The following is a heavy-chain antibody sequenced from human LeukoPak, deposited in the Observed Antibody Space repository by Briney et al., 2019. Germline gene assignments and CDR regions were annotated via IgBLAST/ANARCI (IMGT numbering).Heavy chain of an antibody. V-gene: IGHV1-69*04. CDR3: ARDGQMATTPLDAFDI. D-gene: IGHD5-24*01. J-gene: IGHJ3*02. CDR2: IIPILGIA. Sequence: ASVKVSCKASGGTFSSYAISWVRQAPGQGLEWMGRIIPILGIANYAQKFQGRVTITADKSTSTAYMELSSLRSEDTAVYYCARDGQMATTPLDAFDIWGQGTMVTVSS. CDR1: GGTFSSYA.